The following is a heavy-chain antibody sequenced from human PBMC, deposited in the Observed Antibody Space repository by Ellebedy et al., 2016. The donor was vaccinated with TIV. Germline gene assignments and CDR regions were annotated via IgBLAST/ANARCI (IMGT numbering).Heavy chain of an antibody. J-gene: IGHJ4*02. CDR2: IYASGST. Sequence: SETLSLXXTVSGGSISSYYWNWIRQPAGKGLEWIGRIYASGSTSYNPSLKSRVTMSADTSKNQFSLKLSSVTAADTAVYYCARKIVGATTFDYWGQGTLITVSS. CDR3: ARKIVGATTFDY. CDR1: GGSISSYY. V-gene: IGHV4-4*07. D-gene: IGHD1-26*01.